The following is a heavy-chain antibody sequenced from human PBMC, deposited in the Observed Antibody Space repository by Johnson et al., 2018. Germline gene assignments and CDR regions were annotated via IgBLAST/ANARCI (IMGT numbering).Heavy chain of an antibody. V-gene: IGHV4-34*01. D-gene: IGHD6-19*01. CDR3: AKDIRQRQPGYPSVWYYVDY. CDR2: INHSGST. J-gene: IGHJ4*02. CDR1: GGSFRGYY. Sequence: QVQLQQWGAGLLKPSETLSLTCAVYGGSFRGYYWSWIRQPPGKGLEWIGEINHSGSTNYNPSLKSRVTISVDTSKNQFSLKLSSVTAADTAVYYCAKDIRQRQPGYPSVWYYVDYWGQGTLVTVSS.